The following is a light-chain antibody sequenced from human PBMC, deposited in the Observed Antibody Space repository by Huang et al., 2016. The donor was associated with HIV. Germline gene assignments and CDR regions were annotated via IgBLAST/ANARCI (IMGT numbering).Light chain of an antibody. V-gene: IGKV3-15*01. CDR3: QQYNNWPGT. CDR1: QSVSSN. Sequence: EIVMTQSPATLSVSPGERATLSCRASQSVSSNLAWYQQKPGQAPRLLIYGASTRATGIPARCRGSGSGTEFTLTISSLQSEDFAVYYCQQYNNWPGTFGQGTKVEIK. J-gene: IGKJ1*01. CDR2: GAS.